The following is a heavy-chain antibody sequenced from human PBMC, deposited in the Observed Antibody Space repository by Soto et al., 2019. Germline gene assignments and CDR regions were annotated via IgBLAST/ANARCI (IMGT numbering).Heavy chain of an antibody. CDR1: GDSVSSITSV. CDR3: VRNTGHNLLDI. CDR2: TYYRTQWYS. J-gene: IGHJ3*02. V-gene: IGHV6-1*01. Sequence: SQTLSLTCALSGDSVSSITSVWNWIRQSPSRGIEWLGRTYYRTQWYSDYALSVTGRAAINPDTSKNQFSLRLNSVTPEDTAVYYCVRNTGHNLLDIWGQGTMVTVSS.